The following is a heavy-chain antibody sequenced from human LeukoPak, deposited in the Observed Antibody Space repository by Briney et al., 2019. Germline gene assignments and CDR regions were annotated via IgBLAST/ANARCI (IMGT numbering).Heavy chain of an antibody. V-gene: IGHV3-48*02. CDR2: ISSSSTI. Sequence: GGSLRLSCAASGFTFSSYSMNWVRQAPGKGLEWVSYISSSSTIYYADSVKGRFTISRDNAKNSLYLQMNSLRDEDTAVYYCAREAGFREFGYYYYYMDVWGKGATVTVSS. J-gene: IGHJ6*03. CDR3: AREAGFREFGYYYYYMDV. D-gene: IGHD3-10*01. CDR1: GFTFSSYS.